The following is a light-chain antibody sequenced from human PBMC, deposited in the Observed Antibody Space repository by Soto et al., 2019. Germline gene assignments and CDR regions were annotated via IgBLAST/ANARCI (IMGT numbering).Light chain of an antibody. V-gene: IGKV1-16*02. CDR2: AAF. CDR1: QGIRNY. CDR3: QQYNSLPYT. Sequence: DIQMTQSPSSLSASVGDRVIITCRASQGIRNYLAWFQQKPGKAPKSLIFAAFTLQNGVPSKFSGSGSGTDFTLTISSLQPEDSATYFCQQYNSLPYTFGQGTKLEIK. J-gene: IGKJ2*01.